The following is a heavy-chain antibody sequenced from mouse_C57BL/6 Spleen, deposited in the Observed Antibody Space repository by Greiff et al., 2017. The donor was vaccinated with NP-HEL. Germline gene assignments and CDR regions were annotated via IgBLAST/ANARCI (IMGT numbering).Heavy chain of an antibody. V-gene: IGHV1-82*01. CDR2: IYPGDGDT. CDR3: ARSRLRTSSYYFDY. J-gene: IGHJ2*01. CDR1: GYAFSSSW. Sequence: VQLQQSGPELVKPGASVKISCKASGYAFSSSWMNWVKQRPGKGLEWIGRIYPGDGDTNYNGKFKGKATLTADKSSSTAYMQLSSLTSEDSAVYFCARSRLRTSSYYFDYWGQGTTLTVSS. D-gene: IGHD1-1*01.